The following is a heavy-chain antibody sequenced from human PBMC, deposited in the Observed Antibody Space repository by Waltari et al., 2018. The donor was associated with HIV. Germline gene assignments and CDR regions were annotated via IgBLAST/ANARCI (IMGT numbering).Heavy chain of an antibody. V-gene: IGHV3-48*02. CDR2: ISSGSGTM. CDR3: ARDSRIYSYGFDI. D-gene: IGHD4-4*01. J-gene: IGHJ3*02. Sequence: EVQLVESGGGLVQPGGSLRLSCAASGFTFSSYNMNWVRPAPGRGLGWISYISSGSGTMSFADSVKGRFTISRDNAKNSLYLQVNSLRDEDTAVYYCARDSRIYSYGFDIWGQGTTVTVSS. CDR1: GFTFSSYN.